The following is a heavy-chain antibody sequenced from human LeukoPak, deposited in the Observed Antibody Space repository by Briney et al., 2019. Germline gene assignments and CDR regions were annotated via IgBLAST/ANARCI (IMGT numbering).Heavy chain of an antibody. D-gene: IGHD3-9*01. CDR1: GCTFSRYE. Sequence: GGSLRLSCAASGCTFSRYEMNWVRQAPGKGLEWVSYISTSGDTIYYGDSVKGRFTISRDNAKNLLYLQMNSLRAEDTAVYYCARPPALNYWGQGTLVTVSS. J-gene: IGHJ4*02. CDR2: ISTSGDTI. CDR3: ARPPALNY. V-gene: IGHV3-48*03.